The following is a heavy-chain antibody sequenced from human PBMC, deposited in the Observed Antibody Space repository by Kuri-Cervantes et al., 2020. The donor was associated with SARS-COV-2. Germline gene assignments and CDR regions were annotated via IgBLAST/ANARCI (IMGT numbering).Heavy chain of an antibody. CDR3: ARLRFLEWLSPFDY. V-gene: IGHV5-51*01. Sequence: GGSLRLSCKGSGYSFTSHWIGWVRQMPGKGLQWMGLIYPGESDTRYSPAFQGQVTMSVDKSINTAYLQWSSLRASGTAIYYCARLRFLEWLSPFDYWGQGTLVTVSS. CDR2: IYPGESDT. J-gene: IGHJ4*02. CDR1: GYSFTSHW. D-gene: IGHD3-3*01.